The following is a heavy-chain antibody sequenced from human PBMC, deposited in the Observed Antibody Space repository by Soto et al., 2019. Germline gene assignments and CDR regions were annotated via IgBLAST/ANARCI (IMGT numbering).Heavy chain of an antibody. CDR3: ARGNYYDSSGYVDYWFAS. CDR1: GDSISSGSYS. D-gene: IGHD3-22*01. Sequence: QLQLQESGSGLVKPSQTLSLTCTVSGDSISSGSYSWSWIRQPPGKGLEWIAYIYHSGSTYYDPSLTSRVTISVDRSKNPFSLKLSSVTAAYTAVYYCARGNYYDSSGYVDYWFASWGQGTLVTVSS. CDR2: IYHSGST. V-gene: IGHV4-30-2*01. J-gene: IGHJ5*01.